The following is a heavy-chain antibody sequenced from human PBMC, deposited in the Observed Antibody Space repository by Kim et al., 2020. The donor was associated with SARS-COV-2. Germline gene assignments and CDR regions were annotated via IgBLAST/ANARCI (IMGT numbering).Heavy chain of an antibody. Sequence: SETLSLTCAVYGGSFSGYYWSWIRQPPGKGLEWIGEINHSGSTNYNPSLKSRVTISVDTSKNQFSLKLSSVTAADTAVYYCARGGPRDGWYFYSQYYFDYWGQGTLVTVSS. CDR1: GGSFSGYY. CDR3: ARGGPRDGWYFYSQYYFDY. D-gene: IGHD6-19*01. J-gene: IGHJ4*02. CDR2: INHSGST. V-gene: IGHV4-34*01.